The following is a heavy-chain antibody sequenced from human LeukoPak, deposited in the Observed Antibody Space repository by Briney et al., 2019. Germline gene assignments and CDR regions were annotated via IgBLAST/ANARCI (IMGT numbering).Heavy chain of an antibody. CDR3: ARGSISGVATIELDFDY. CDR1: GGTFSSYA. Sequence: ASVKVSCEASGGTFSSYAISWVRQAPGQGLEWMGGIIPIFGTANYAQKFQGRVTITRDTSASTAYMELSSLRSEDTAVYYCARGSISGVATIELDFDYWGQGTLVTVSS. J-gene: IGHJ4*02. V-gene: IGHV1-69*05. D-gene: IGHD5-12*01. CDR2: IIPIFGTA.